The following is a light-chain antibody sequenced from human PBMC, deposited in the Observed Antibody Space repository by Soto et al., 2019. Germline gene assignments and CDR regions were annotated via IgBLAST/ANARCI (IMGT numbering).Light chain of an antibody. J-gene: IGLJ1*01. CDR1: SRDSRGYDF. V-gene: IGLV2-8*01. Sequence: QSVLTQPPSAPPSPGQAVTNSRTGTSRDSRGYDFLSWYQVRPGEAPQLIIYNVNGRPSGLPRRFSGSMCGNTASLTVSGLQAVDEADYSCSSYSDTNICVFGAGTKVTVL. CDR3: SSYSDTNICV. CDR2: NVN.